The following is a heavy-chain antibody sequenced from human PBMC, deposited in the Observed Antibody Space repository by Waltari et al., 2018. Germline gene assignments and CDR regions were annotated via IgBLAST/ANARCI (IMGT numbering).Heavy chain of an antibody. V-gene: IGHV4-34*01. CDR1: GGSFSGYY. CDR2: INHSGST. J-gene: IGHJ4*02. CDR3: AALGRGYSGYDSDLDY. D-gene: IGHD5-12*01. Sequence: QVQLQQWGAGLLKPSETLSLTCAVYGGSFSGYYWSWIRQPPGKGLEWIGEINHSGSTNYNPSLKSRVTISVDTSKNQFSLKLSSVTAADTAVYYCAALGRGYSGYDSDLDYWGQGTLVTVSS.